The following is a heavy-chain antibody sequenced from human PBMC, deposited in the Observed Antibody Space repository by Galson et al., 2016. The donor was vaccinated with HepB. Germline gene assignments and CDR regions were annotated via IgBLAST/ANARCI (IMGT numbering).Heavy chain of an antibody. CDR2: ISSFNGDT. D-gene: IGHD3-16*02. J-gene: IGHJ4*02. V-gene: IGHV1-18*01. Sequence: SVKVSCKAPGHIFSNYAFTWLRQAPGQGLEWMGWISSFNGDTKYAKKFQGRVTMTIDPSASIVYMELRSLTSDDTATYFCASTPGGDLSSFEYWGQGALVIVSS. CDR1: GHIFSNYA. CDR3: ASTPGGDLSSFEY.